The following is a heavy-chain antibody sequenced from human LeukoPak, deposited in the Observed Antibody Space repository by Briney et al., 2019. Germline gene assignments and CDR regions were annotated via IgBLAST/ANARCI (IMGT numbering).Heavy chain of an antibody. CDR2: MYYSGST. V-gene: IGHV4-30-4*07. CDR1: GGSISSGGYS. CDR3: ARESNYYGSGTGWFDP. Sequence: PSETLSLTRAVSGGSISSGGYSWSWIRRPPGKGLEWIGYMYYSGSTDYNPSLKSRVTISVDTSKNQFSLKLSSVTAADTAVYYCARESNYYGSGTGWFDPWGQGTLVTVSS. J-gene: IGHJ5*02. D-gene: IGHD3-10*01.